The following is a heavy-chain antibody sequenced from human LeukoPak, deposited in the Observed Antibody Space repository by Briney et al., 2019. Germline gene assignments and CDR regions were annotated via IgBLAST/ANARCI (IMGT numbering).Heavy chain of an antibody. D-gene: IGHD3-10*01. CDR3: AAGRESVGDPSNYYYYYMDV. J-gene: IGHJ6*03. Sequence: SETLSLTCTVSGGSISSYYWSWIRQPPGKGLEWIGYIYYSGSTNYNPSLKSRVTISVDTSKNQFSLKLSSVTAADTAVYYCAAGRESVGDPSNYYYYYMDVWGKGTTVTISS. CDR2: IYYSGST. V-gene: IGHV4-59*12. CDR1: GGSISSYY.